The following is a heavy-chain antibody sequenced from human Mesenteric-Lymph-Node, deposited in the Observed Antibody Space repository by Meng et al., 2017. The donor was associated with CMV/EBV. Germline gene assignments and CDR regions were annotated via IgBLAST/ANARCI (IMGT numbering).Heavy chain of an antibody. Sequence: ASVKVSCKASGYTFTGYYMHWVRQATGQGLEWMGWMNPNSGITNYAQKFQGRVTITRNTSISTVYMELSSLRSEDTAVYYCAKAGYNNYGYNYYGMDVWGQGTTVTVSS. J-gene: IGHJ6*02. CDR2: MNPNSGIT. D-gene: IGHD4-11*01. CDR3: AKAGYNNYGYNYYGMDV. CDR1: GYTFTGYY. V-gene: IGHV1-8*03.